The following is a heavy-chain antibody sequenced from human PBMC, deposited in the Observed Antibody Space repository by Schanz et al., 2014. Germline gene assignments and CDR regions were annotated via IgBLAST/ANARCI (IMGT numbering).Heavy chain of an antibody. CDR3: ARHYDAFDI. J-gene: IGHJ3*02. Sequence: QVQLQESGPGLVQPSETLSLTCTVSGGSIRRYYWSWIRQPPGKGLEWIGFISYRGVTNHNPSLKSRAPFSVDTSKNQLSLKVNSVTAADTAVYYCARHYDAFDIWGQGTTVIVSS. CDR2: ISYRGVT. CDR1: GGSIRRYY. V-gene: IGHV4-59*08.